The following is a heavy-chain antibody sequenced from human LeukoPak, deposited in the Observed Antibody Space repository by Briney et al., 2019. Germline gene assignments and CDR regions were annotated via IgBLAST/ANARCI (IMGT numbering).Heavy chain of an antibody. Sequence: GGSLRLSCAASGFTFNSYAMHWVRQAPGKGLEWVAVISYDGSNKYYADSVKGRFTISRDNSKNTLYLQMNSLRAEDTAVYYCARDTLSITMVRGVIITPYYFDYWGQGTLVTVSS. V-gene: IGHV3-30-3*01. D-gene: IGHD3-10*01. CDR1: GFTFNSYA. CDR3: ARDTLSITMVRGVIITPYYFDY. CDR2: ISYDGSNK. J-gene: IGHJ4*02.